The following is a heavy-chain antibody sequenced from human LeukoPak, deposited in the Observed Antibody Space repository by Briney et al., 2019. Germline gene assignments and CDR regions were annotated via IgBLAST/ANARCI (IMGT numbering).Heavy chain of an antibody. D-gene: IGHD4-17*01. CDR3: AKGPTLTWFGS. J-gene: IGHJ4*01. V-gene: IGHV3-23*05. CDR2: IGDSDTST. CDR1: GFTLRNSA. Sequence: PGGSLRLSCVVSGFTLRNSAMTWVRQAPGKGLEWVAIIGDSDTSTNYPDSVRGRFIISRDNSKDTLHLQMDSLRVEDTAVYYCAKGPTLTWFGSWGPGTLVTVSS.